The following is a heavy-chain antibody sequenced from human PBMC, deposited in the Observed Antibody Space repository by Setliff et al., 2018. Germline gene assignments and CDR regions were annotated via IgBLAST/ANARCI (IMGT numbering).Heavy chain of an antibody. CDR3: AKDLGYSYGYRFDY. J-gene: IGHJ4*02. CDR1: GFTFSSYA. D-gene: IGHD5-18*01. V-gene: IGHV3-23*01. Sequence: GGSLRLSCAASGFTFSSYAMSWVRQAQGKWLEWVSAISGSGGSTYYADPMKGRLTISRDNYKNTLYLQMHSLRAEDTAVYYCAKDLGYSYGYRFDYWGQGTLVTVSS. CDR2: ISGSGGST.